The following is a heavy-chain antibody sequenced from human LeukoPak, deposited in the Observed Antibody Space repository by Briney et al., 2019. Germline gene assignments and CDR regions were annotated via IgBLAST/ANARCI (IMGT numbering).Heavy chain of an antibody. D-gene: IGHD1-26*01. CDR3: AREDDSGDITNDWFDP. V-gene: IGHV1-3*01. J-gene: IGHJ5*02. Sequence: ASVKVSCKTSGYTFSTYAMHWVRQAPGQRLEWMGWINAGNGNTIYSQNLQGRVTISRDTSASTAYMELSSLRSEDTAVCYCAREDDSGDITNDWFDPWGQGTLVTVSS. CDR1: GYTFSTYA. CDR2: INAGNGNT.